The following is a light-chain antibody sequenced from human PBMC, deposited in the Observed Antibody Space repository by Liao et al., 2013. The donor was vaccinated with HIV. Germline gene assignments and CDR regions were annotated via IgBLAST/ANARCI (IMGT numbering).Light chain of an antibody. V-gene: IGLV3-21*02. J-gene: IGLJ1*01. CDR3: QVWDSSSDHHYV. CDR2: DDN. CDR1: ALPKQY. Sequence: SYELTQPPSVSVSPGQTARITCSGDALPKQYAHWYQQKPGQAPVLVIYDDNDRPSGIPERFSGSNSGNTATLTISRVEAGDEADYYCQVWDSSSDHHYVFGTGTKVTVL.